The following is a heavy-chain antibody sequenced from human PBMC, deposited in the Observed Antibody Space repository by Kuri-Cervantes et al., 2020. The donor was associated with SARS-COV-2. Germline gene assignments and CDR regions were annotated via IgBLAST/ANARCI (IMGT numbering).Heavy chain of an antibody. V-gene: IGHV1-18*01. J-gene: IGHJ6*03. Sequence: ASVKVSCKASGYTFTSYGISWVRQAPGQGLEWMGWISAYNGNTNYAQKLQGRVTMTTDTSTSTAYMEPRSLRSDDTAVYYCARGQNYDILTGYYNVRDYYYMDVWGKGTTVTVSS. CDR1: GYTFTSYG. CDR2: ISAYNGNT. D-gene: IGHD3-9*01. CDR3: ARGQNYDILTGYYNVRDYYYMDV.